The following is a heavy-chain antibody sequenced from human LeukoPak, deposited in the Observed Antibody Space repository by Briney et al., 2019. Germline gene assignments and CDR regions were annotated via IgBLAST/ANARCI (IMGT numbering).Heavy chain of an antibody. V-gene: IGHV4-4*07. CDR3: ATGAYASGSSSQFDP. J-gene: IGHJ5*02. CDR1: GDSIRSYY. Sequence: SETLSLTCTVSGDSIRSYYWSWIRQPAGKGLEWIGRIHTGGSVNYNPSLKSRVTMSVDTSKNQFSLRLTSVTAADAAVYYCATGAYASGSSSQFDPWGQGTLVSVSS. CDR2: IHTGGSV. D-gene: IGHD3-10*01.